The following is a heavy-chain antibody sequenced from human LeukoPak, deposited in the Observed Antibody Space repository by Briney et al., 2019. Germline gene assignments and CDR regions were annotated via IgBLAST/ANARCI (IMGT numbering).Heavy chain of an antibody. Sequence: GRSLRLSCAASGFTFDDYAMHWVRQAPGKGLEGVSGISWNSGSIGYADSVKGRFTISSDNAKNSLYLKMNSLRAEDTAFYYCAKATSSEMATANFDYWGQGTLVTVSS. V-gene: IGHV3-9*01. CDR3: AKATSSEMATANFDY. CDR1: GFTFDDYA. J-gene: IGHJ4*02. CDR2: ISWNSGSI. D-gene: IGHD5-24*01.